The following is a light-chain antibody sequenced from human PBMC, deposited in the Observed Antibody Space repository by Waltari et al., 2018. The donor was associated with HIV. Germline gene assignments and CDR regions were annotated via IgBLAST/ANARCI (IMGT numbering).Light chain of an antibody. CDR3: FSTDTINNPL. CDR1: ELPKKY. Sequence: SFELTQPPSVSVSPGQTARITCSGDELPKKYVYWYQQRSGQAPVMVIYEDVQRPYGIPGRFSGSSSGTVATLTISGAQVDDEADYYCFSTDTINNPLFGGGTKLTVL. J-gene: IGLJ2*01. V-gene: IGLV3-10*01. CDR2: EDV.